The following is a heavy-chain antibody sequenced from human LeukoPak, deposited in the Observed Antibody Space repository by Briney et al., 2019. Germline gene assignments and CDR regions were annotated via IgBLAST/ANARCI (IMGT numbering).Heavy chain of an antibody. J-gene: IGHJ6*02. V-gene: IGHV3-30*02. CDR3: ARAAVGRRYYYYGMDV. D-gene: IGHD1-26*01. CDR1: GFAFTTYS. Sequence: GGSLRLSCAASGFAFTTYSMNWVRQAPGKGLEWVAFIRYDGSNKYYADSVKGRFTISRDNSKNTLYLQMNSLRAEDTAVYYCARAAVGRRYYYYGMDVWGQGTTVTVSS. CDR2: IRYDGSNK.